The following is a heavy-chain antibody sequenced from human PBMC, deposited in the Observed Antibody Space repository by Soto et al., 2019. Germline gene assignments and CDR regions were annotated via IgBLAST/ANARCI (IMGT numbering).Heavy chain of an antibody. D-gene: IGHD3-22*01. CDR1: GFTVSSNY. CDR3: ASLYYYDSSGYYTGLN. CDR2: IYSGGST. J-gene: IGHJ4*02. V-gene: IGHV3-53*01. Sequence: GGSLRLSCAASGFTVSSNYMSWVRQAPGKGLEWVSVIYSGGSTYYADSVKGRFTISRDNSKNTLYLQMNSLRAEDTAVYYCASLYYYDSSGYYTGLNRGQGTPVTGSS.